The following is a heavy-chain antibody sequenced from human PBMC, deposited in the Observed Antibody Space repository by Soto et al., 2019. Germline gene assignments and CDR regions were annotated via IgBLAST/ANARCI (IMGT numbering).Heavy chain of an antibody. D-gene: IGHD6-19*01. J-gene: IGHJ4*02. CDR1: GGSVTGFY. CDR2: IFHSGSS. V-gene: IGHV4-59*02. Sequence: SETLSLTCTVSGGSVTGFYWSWIRQPPGKRLEWIGYIFHSGSSNYNPSLKSRVTISVDTSKSQVSLRLTSVTAADTAVYYCARGPGVGVADIDYWGRGTLVTVSS. CDR3: ARGPGVGVADIDY.